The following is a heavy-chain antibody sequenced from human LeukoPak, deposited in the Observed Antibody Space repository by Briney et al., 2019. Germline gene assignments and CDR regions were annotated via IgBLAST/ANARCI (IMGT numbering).Heavy chain of an antibody. Sequence: GGSLRLSCAASGFTFSSYSMNSVRQAPGKGLGWVSYICSSSSAIYYENSLKGRFSISRDNAKNSLYLKMNSLRAEDTAVYYCARVGTTIFGVVISFDYWGQGTLVTVSS. CDR3: ARVGTTIFGVVISFDY. J-gene: IGHJ4*02. CDR2: ICSSSSAI. V-gene: IGHV3-48*01. CDR1: GFTFSSYS. D-gene: IGHD3-3*01.